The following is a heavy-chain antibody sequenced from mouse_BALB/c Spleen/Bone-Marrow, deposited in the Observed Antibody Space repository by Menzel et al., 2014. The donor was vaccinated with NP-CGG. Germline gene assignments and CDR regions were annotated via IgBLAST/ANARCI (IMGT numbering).Heavy chain of an antibody. CDR1: GYTFISYW. D-gene: IGHD2-14*01. J-gene: IGHJ2*01. CDR3: ALYYRYDYFDY. CDR2: INPSTTYS. Sequence: VQLQQSGAELAKPGASVKMSCKASGYTFISYWMHWVKQRPGQGLEWIGYINPSTTYSAYNQKFKDKATLTADKSSSTAYMQLSSLTSEDSAVYYCALYYRYDYFDYWGQGTTLTVSS. V-gene: IGHV1-7*01.